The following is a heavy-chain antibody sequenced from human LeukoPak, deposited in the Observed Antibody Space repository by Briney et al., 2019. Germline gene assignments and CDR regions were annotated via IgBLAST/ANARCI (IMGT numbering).Heavy chain of an antibody. J-gene: IGHJ6*04. CDR2: IRSKAYGGTT. CDR3: TTQAYYYGSGTLLMDG. CDR1: GFTFGGYA. V-gene: IGHV3-49*04. D-gene: IGHD3-10*01. Sequence: GGSLRLSCTASGFTFGGYAMSWVRQAPGKGLEWVGFIRSKAYGGTTEYAASVKGRFTISRDDSKSIAYLKMNSLKTEATADYYCTTQAYYYGSGTLLMDGWGKGTKVNISS.